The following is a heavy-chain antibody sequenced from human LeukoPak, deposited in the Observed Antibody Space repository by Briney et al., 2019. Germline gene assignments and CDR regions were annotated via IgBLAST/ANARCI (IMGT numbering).Heavy chain of an antibody. V-gene: IGHV1-18*01. D-gene: IGHD3-22*01. CDR1: GYTFTSYG. Sequence: ASVKVSCKASGYTFTSYGISWVRQAPGQGLEWMGWISAYNGNTNYAQKLQGRVTMTTDTSTSTAYMELRSLRSDDTAVYYCARHCYDSSGYYYEFDYWGQGTLVTVSS. CDR3: ARHCYDSSGYYYEFDY. CDR2: ISAYNGNT. J-gene: IGHJ4*02.